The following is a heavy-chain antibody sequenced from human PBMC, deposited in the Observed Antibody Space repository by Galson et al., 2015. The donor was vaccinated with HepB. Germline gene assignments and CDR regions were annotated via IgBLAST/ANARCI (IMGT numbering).Heavy chain of an antibody. CDR2: ISSSGSTI. CDR3: ARDRQDIVVVVAATDVGAFDI. D-gene: IGHD2-15*01. CDR1: GFTFSDYY. V-gene: IGHV3-11*01. J-gene: IGHJ3*02. Sequence: SLRLSCAASGFTFSDYYMSWIRQAPGKGLEWVSYISSSGSTIYYADSVKGRFTISRDNAKNSLYLQMNSLRAEDTAVYYCARDRQDIVVVVAATDVGAFDIWGQGTMVTVSS.